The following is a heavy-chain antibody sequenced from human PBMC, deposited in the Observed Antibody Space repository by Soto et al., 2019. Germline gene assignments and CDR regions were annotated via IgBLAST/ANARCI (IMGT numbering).Heavy chain of an antibody. CDR3: WTDRGIGVVRHAIWS. Sequence: GGSLRLSCAASGFTFSNYTMCWIRQAPGTGLEWVSAITGSGGSTYYADSVKGRFAISRDNSKNTLYLQMNSLRGEDTAVYYCWTDRGIGVVRHAIWSWGQGTLVTVSS. J-gene: IGHJ4*03. D-gene: IGHD2-2*02. V-gene: IGHV3-23*01. CDR1: GFTFSNYT. CDR2: ITGSGGST.